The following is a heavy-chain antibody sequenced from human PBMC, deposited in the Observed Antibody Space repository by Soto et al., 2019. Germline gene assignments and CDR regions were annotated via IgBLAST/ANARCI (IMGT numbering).Heavy chain of an antibody. CDR2: IVVGSGNT. V-gene: IGHV1-58*01. J-gene: IGHJ4*02. Sequence: SVKVSCKASGFTFTSSAVQWVRQARGQRLEWIGWIVVGSGNTNYAQKFQERVTITRDMSTSTAYMELSSLRSEDTAVYCCAADKRPYYDFWSGYFNFDYWGQGTLVTVSS. CDR1: GFTFTSSA. D-gene: IGHD3-3*01. CDR3: AADKRPYYDFWSGYFNFDY.